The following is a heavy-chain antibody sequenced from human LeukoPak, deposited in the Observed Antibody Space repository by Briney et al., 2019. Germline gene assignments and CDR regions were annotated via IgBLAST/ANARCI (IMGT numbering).Heavy chain of an antibody. D-gene: IGHD5-24*01. V-gene: IGHV3-23*01. J-gene: IGHJ6*03. CDR1: GITFSSHA. Sequence: PGGSLRLSCAASGITFSSHAMSWVRQAPGKGLEWVSLISGSGGHTYYGDSVKGRFTISRDTSTNRLYLKMNRLRPEDTAVYYCAKGGAATMRDGYNYYYYYMEVWARGTTVTVSS. CDR3: AKGGAATMRDGYNYYYYYMEV. CDR2: ISGSGGHT.